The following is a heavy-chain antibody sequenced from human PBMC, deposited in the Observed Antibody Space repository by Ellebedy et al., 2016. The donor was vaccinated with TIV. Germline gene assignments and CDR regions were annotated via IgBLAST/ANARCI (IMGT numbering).Heavy chain of an antibody. D-gene: IGHD3-3*01. Sequence: GESLKISCAASGFTFSSYSMSWVRQAPGKGLEWVSYISGTSSSISYADSVEGRFTISRDNAKNLLYLQMNSLRAEDTAVYYCARDRLDYDFWSGYYSLDYYGMDVWGQGTTVTVSS. J-gene: IGHJ6*02. CDR2: ISGTSSSI. CDR3: ARDRLDYDFWSGYYSLDYYGMDV. V-gene: IGHV3-48*04. CDR1: GFTFSSYS.